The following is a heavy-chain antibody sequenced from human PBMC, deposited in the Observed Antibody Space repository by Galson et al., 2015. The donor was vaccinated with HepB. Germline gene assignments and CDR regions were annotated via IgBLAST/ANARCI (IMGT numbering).Heavy chain of an antibody. Sequence: SVKVSCKASGYTFTSYYMHWVRQAPGQGLEWMGIINPSGGSTTYAQRFHGRVTMTRDTSTSTVYMEVSSLRSEDTAVYYCARGAAAGPFDYWGQGTLVTVSS. CDR1: GYTFTSYY. D-gene: IGHD6-13*01. CDR3: ARGAAAGPFDY. CDR2: INPSGGST. J-gene: IGHJ4*02. V-gene: IGHV1-46*03.